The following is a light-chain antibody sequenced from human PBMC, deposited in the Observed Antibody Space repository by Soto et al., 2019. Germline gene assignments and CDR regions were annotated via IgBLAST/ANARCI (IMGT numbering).Light chain of an antibody. CDR2: AAS. CDR1: QSVSNF. Sequence: DIQMTKSPSSLSASVGDRVTITCRASQSVSNFLNWYQQKPGKSSRLLIFAASSLQGGVPSRFSGSGSVTDFTLTISGLQPAAFATYYCQNSYGTRWTFGQGTKVEIK. V-gene: IGKV1-39*01. CDR3: QNSYGTRWT. J-gene: IGKJ1*01.